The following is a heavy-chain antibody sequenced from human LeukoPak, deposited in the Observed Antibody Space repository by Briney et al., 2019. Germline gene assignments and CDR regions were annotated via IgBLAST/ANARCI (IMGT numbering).Heavy chain of an antibody. CDR2: INPSGGST. D-gene: IGHD3-22*01. V-gene: IGHV1-46*01. CDR3: ARGYLHYDSSGYYPYFDC. Sequence: ASVKVSCKASGYTFTSYYMHWVRQAPGQGLEWMGIINPSGGSTSYAQKFQGRVTMTRDTSTSTVYMELSSLRSEDTAVYYCARGYLHYDSSGYYPYFDCWGQGTLVTVSS. CDR1: GYTFTSYY. J-gene: IGHJ4*02.